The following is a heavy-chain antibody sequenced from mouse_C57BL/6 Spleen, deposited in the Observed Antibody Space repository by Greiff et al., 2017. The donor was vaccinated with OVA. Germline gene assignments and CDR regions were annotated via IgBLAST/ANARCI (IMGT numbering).Heavy chain of an antibody. Sequence: VKLVESGPGLVQPSQSLSITCTVSGFSLTSYGVHWVRQSPGKGLEWLGVIWSGGSTDYNAAFISRLSISKDNSKSQVFFKMNSLQADDTAIYYCARKEDGYYESAMDYWGQGTSVTVSS. V-gene: IGHV2-2*01. CDR3: ARKEDGYYESAMDY. D-gene: IGHD2-3*01. J-gene: IGHJ4*01. CDR1: GFSLTSYG. CDR2: IWSGGST.